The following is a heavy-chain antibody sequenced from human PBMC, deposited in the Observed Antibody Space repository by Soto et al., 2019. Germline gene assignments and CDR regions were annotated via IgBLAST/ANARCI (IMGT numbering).Heavy chain of an antibody. V-gene: IGHV1-69*01. D-gene: IGHD6-13*01. CDR3: GRSWYYYYGMDV. J-gene: IGHJ6*02. CDR1: GGTFSSYA. CDR2: IIPIFGTA. Sequence: QVQLVQSGAEVKKPGSSVKVSCKASGGTFSSYAISWVRQAPGQGLEWMGGIIPIFGTANYAQKFQGRVTITADESTSTADMELSSLRSEDTAVYYCGRSWYYYYGMDVWGQGTTVTVSS.